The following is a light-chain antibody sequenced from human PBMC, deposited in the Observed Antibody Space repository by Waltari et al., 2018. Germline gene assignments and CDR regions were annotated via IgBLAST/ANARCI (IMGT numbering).Light chain of an antibody. V-gene: IGKV3-11*01. CDR3: HQRSNWPIT. CDR2: GAS. J-gene: IGKJ5*01. Sequence: EIVLTQSPATLSLSPGERATLSCRASQSVDSYLLWNQQKPGQTPRLLVYGASNRATGIPARFSGSGSGTDFTLTIDSLESEDFAVYYCHQRSNWPITFGQGTRLEIK. CDR1: QSVDSY.